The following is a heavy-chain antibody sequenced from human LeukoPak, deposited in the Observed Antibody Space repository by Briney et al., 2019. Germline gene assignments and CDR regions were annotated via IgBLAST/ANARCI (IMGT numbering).Heavy chain of an antibody. V-gene: IGHV3-21*01. CDR3: ARRYCSGGRCPNYFDY. CDR1: EFTFSSYN. D-gene: IGHD2-15*01. CDR2: ISSSSDYI. Sequence: GGSLRLSCAASEFTFSSYNMNWVRQAPGKGLEWVSSISSSSDYIYYADSVKGRFTISRDNSKNTLYLQMDSLRAEDTAVYYCARRYCSGGRCPNYFDYWGQGTLVTVFS. J-gene: IGHJ4*02.